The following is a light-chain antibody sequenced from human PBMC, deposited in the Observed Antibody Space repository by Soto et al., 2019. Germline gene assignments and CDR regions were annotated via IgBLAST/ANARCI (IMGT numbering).Light chain of an antibody. V-gene: IGKV1-9*01. CDR3: QKYDSAPWT. J-gene: IGKJ1*01. CDR1: QGISTY. Sequence: DIQLTQSPSFLSASVGDRVTITCRATQGISTYLAWYQQKPGKAPNLLIYAASTLQSGVPSRFSGSGSGTEFTLTISSLQPEDVATYYCQKYDSAPWTFGQGTKVEIK. CDR2: AAS.